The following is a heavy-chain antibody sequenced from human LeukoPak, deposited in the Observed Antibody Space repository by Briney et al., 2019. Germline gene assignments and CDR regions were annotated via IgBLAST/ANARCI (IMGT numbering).Heavy chain of an antibody. D-gene: IGHD5-24*01. CDR2: IKTDGSEQ. CDR3: ARDVGWLQSDY. Sequence: GGSLRLSCAASGFTFSSYSMNWVRQAPGKGLEWVATIKTDGSEQYYVDSVKGRFTISRDNAKESLYLQISSLRAEDTAVYYCARDVGWLQSDYWGQGTLVTVSS. V-gene: IGHV3-7*01. J-gene: IGHJ4*02. CDR1: GFTFSSYS.